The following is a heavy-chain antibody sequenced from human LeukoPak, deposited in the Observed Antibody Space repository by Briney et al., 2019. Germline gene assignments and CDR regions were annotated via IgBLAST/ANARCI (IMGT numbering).Heavy chain of an antibody. D-gene: IGHD3-16*01. CDR1: GFSISGYW. CDR3: IREVQVRASASLGL. CDR2: MNSGGTTI. V-gene: IGHV3-74*01. Sequence: PGGSLRLSCAASGFSISGYWMHWVRQAAGEGLVWVSRMNSGGTTINYADSVKGRFTISRDNVDNTLHLQMNSLRVEDTAVYYRIREVQVRASASLGLWGQGTLVTVSS. J-gene: IGHJ4*01.